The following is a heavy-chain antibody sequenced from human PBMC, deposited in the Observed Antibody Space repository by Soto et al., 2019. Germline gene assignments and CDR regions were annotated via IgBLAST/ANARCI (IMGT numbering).Heavy chain of an antibody. Sequence: SETLSLTCNVSGGSIRSYYWSWVRQPAGKALEWVGRVYTTGSTNYNPSLRSRVSISVDTSKNQFSLTVTSVTAADTAVYYCAREGASGFGMDVWGQGTTVTVSS. V-gene: IGHV4-4*07. J-gene: IGHJ6*02. CDR3: AREGASGFGMDV. CDR2: VYTTGST. D-gene: IGHD1-26*01. CDR1: GGSIRSYY.